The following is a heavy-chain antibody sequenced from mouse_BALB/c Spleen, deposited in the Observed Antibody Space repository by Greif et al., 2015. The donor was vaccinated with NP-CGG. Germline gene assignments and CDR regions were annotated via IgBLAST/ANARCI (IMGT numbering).Heavy chain of an antibody. V-gene: IGHV1-4*01. CDR1: GYTFTSYT. CDR3: ARFITTVVFDY. D-gene: IGHD1-1*01. J-gene: IGHJ2*01. CDR2: INPSSGYT. Sequence: VQLVESGAELARPGASVKMSCKASGYTFTSYTMHWVKQRPGQGLEWIGYINPSSGYTNYNQKFKDKATLTADKSSSTAYMQLSSLTSEDSAVYYCARFITTVVFDYWGQGTTLTVSS.